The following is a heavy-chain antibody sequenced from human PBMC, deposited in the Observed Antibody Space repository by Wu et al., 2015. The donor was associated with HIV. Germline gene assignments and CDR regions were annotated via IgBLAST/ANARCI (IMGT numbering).Heavy chain of an antibody. CDR1: GYTFTDYH. CDR3: ARDLLMITFGEQVPFDY. Sequence: QVQLVQSGAEVKKPGTSVKVSCKASGYTFTDYHIHWVRQAPGQGLEWMGYINPNSGGTNYTQKFHDRVTMTRDTSINTAYMELKRLTSDDTAIYYCARDLLMITFGEQVPFDYWAGEPWSPS. D-gene: IGHD3-16*01. CDR2: INPNSGGT. V-gene: IGHV1-2*02. J-gene: IGHJ4*02.